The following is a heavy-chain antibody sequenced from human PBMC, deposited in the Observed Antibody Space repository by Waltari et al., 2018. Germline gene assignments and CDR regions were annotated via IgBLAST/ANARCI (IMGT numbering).Heavy chain of an antibody. D-gene: IGHD6-19*01. CDR3: ARGGAVAGTLLG. J-gene: IGHJ4*02. CDR2: MNPNSGNT. CDR1: GGTFSSYA. V-gene: IGHV1-8*02. Sequence: QVQLVQSGAEVKKPGSSVKVSCKASGGTFSSYAISWVRQAPGQGLEWMGWMNPNSGNTGYAQKFQGRVTMTRNTSISTAYMELSSLRSEDTAVYYCARGGAVAGTLLGWGQGTLVTVSS.